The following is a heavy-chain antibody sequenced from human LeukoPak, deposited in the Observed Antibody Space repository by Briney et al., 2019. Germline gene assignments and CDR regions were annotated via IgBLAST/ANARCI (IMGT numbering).Heavy chain of an antibody. Sequence: GGSLRLSCAASGFTFSSYAMSWVRQAPGKGLEWVSAISGSGGSIYYADSVKGRFTISRDNSKNTLYLQMNSLRAEDTAVYYCAKDQPNTFVVPAAYWGQGTLVTVSS. CDR3: AKDQPNTFVVPAAY. CDR1: GFTFSSYA. V-gene: IGHV3-23*01. D-gene: IGHD2-2*01. J-gene: IGHJ4*02. CDR2: ISGSGGSI.